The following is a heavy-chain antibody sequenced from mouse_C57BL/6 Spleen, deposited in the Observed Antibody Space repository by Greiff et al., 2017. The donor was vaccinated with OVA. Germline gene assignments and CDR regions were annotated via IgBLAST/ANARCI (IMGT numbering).Heavy chain of an antibody. CDR1: GYTFTSYW. V-gene: IGHV1-64*01. CDR2: IHPNSGST. Sequence: QVQLKQPGAELVKPGASVKLSCKASGYTFTSYWMHWVKQRPGQGLEWIGMIHPNSGSTNYNEKFKSKATLTVDKSSSTAYMQLSSLTSEDSAVYYCAVSSPAWFAYWGQGTLVTVSA. D-gene: IGHD1-1*01. J-gene: IGHJ3*01. CDR3: AVSSPAWFAY.